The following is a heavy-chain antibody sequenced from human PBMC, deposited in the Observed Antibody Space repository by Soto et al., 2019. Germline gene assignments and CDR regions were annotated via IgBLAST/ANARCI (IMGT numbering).Heavy chain of an antibody. CDR2: ISWNAGSI. J-gene: IGHJ6*02. Sequence: EVQLVESGGGLVQPGRSLRLSCAASGFIFEEYAMHWVRQAPGKGLEWVSSISWNAGSIGYADSVKGRFTISRDNAKNTLYLQMNSLRAEDTALYYCAKLGYCSSTRCYEYYYYGMDGWGQGTTDTVSS. CDR3: AKLGYCSSTRCYEYYYYGMDG. CDR1: GFIFEEYA. V-gene: IGHV3-9*01. D-gene: IGHD2-2*01.